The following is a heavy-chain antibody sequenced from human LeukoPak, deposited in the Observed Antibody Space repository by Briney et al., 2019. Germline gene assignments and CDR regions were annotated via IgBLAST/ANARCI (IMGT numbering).Heavy chain of an antibody. Sequence: GGSLRLSCAATGFTFTKHWMSWVRQGKGKGLECVAKIREDGGEKHYVDSVKGRFTIFRDNAKNSLYLEMNNLSVDDTAVYYCARDYRGGWNDYWGQGTLVTVSS. V-gene: IGHV3-7*01. CDR2: IREDGGEK. CDR3: ARDYRGGWNDY. D-gene: IGHD1-26*01. CDR1: GFTFTKHW. J-gene: IGHJ4*02.